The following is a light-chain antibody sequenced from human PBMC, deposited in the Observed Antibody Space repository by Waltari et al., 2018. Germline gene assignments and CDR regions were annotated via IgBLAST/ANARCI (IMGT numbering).Light chain of an antibody. Sequence: DIVLTQSPGTLSLSPGERATLSCRASQTISNTYLVWFQQKRGQAPRLLIYGASNRATGIPDRFSGSGSGTDFTLTISRLEPEDFAMYYCQHYGSPPGTFGQGTNVEIK. CDR1: QTISNTY. V-gene: IGKV3-20*01. CDR2: GAS. J-gene: IGKJ1*01. CDR3: QHYGSPPGT.